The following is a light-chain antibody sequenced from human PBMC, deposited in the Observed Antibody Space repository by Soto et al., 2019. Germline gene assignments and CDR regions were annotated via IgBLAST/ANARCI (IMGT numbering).Light chain of an antibody. CDR1: QSILYSSNSKNY. V-gene: IGKV4-1*01. CDR2: WAS. Sequence: DIVMTQSPDSLALSLGERATINCKSSQSILYSSNSKNYLCWYQQTTGQPPKLLIYWASIRESGVPDRFRGSGSGKDFTLTIRTLQAEEGEVSYCQQSDRTPPTFGQGTKVEI. J-gene: IGKJ1*01. CDR3: QQSDRTPPT.